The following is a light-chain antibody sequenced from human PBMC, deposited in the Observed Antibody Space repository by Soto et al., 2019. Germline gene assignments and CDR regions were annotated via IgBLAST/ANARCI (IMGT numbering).Light chain of an antibody. J-gene: IGLJ3*02. CDR3: SSYTTNSTWV. CDR1: SSDVGFYNF. V-gene: IGLV2-14*01. Sequence: QSALTQPASVSGSPGQSITISCTGTSSDVGFYNFVSWYQQNPGKAPQSLIYEVTNRPPGVSNRFSGSKSGNTASLTVSGLQAEDEADYYCSSYTTNSTWVFGGGTKVTVL. CDR2: EVT.